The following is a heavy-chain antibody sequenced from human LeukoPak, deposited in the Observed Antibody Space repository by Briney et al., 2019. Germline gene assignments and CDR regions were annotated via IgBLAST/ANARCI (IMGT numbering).Heavy chain of an antibody. Sequence: SETLSLTCAVYGGSFSGYYWSWIRQPPGKGLEWIGEINHSGSTNYNPSLKSRVTISVDTSKNQFSLKLSSVTAADTAVYYCARGLGYCSSTSCYAGRLWKYWGQGTLVTVSS. V-gene: IGHV4-34*01. CDR3: ARGLGYCSSTSCYAGRLWKY. D-gene: IGHD2-2*01. J-gene: IGHJ4*02. CDR2: INHSGST. CDR1: GGSFSGYY.